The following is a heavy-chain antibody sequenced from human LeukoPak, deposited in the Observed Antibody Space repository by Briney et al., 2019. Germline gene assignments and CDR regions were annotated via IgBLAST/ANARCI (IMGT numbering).Heavy chain of an antibody. J-gene: IGHJ4*02. V-gene: IGHV3-43D*03. CDR1: GFTFDDYA. D-gene: IGHD5-12*01. CDR3: AKADSGYDTPYFDY. CDR2: ISWDGGST. Sequence: GGSLRLSCAASGFTFDDYAMHWVRQAPGKGLEWVSLISWDGGSTYYADSVKGRFTISRDNSKNSLYLQMNSLRAEDTALYYCAKADSGYDTPYFDYWGQGTLVTVSS.